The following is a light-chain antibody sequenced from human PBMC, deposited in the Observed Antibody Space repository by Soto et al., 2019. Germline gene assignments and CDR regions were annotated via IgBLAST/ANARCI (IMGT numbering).Light chain of an antibody. CDR2: GNS. V-gene: IGLV1-44*01. CDR1: SSNIGSNS. CDR3: AAWDDSLNGVV. J-gene: IGLJ3*02. Sequence: QSVLTQPPSASGTPGQRVTISCSGSSSNIGSNSVNWYQKFPATAPKLLIYGNSQRPSGVPDRFSGSKSGTSASLAISGLHSEDEADYYCAAWDDSLNGVVFDGGTKLTVL.